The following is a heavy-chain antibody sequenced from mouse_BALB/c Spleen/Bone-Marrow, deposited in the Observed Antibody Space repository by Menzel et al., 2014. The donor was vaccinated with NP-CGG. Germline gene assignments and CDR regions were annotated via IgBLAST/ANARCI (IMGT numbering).Heavy chain of an antibody. J-gene: IGHJ4*01. V-gene: IGHV1S81*02. CDR3: TRSELRRGGYALDY. CDR2: ISPSNGRS. D-gene: IGHD2-12*01. Sequence: QVQLQQSRAELVKPGASVKLSCKASGYSFTSYWMHWVKQRPGQGLEWIGEISPSNGRSNYNEKFKSKATLTVDKSSGTAYMQLSGLTSEDSAVYYCTRSELRRGGYALDYWGLGTSVTVSS. CDR1: GYSFTSYW.